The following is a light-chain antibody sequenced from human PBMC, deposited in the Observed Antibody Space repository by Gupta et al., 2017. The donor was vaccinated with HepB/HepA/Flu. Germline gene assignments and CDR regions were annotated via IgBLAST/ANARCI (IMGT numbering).Light chain of an antibody. J-gene: IGKJ1*01. CDR2: DAS. Sequence: DIQMTQSPSSLSASVGDRVTITCRASQSISTYLNWYQQKPGKAPILLIYDASSLQSGVPSRFSGSGSGTEFTLTISSLQPEDFATYYCQQSYSSPRTFGQGTKVEIK. CDR3: QQSYSSPRT. CDR1: QSISTY. V-gene: IGKV1-39*01.